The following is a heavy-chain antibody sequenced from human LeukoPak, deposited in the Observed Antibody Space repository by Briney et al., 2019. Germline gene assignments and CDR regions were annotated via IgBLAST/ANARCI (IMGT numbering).Heavy chain of an antibody. CDR2: ISYDGSNK. CDR1: GFTFSSYG. V-gene: IGHV3-30*18. CDR3: AKDLQAAGLDY. Sequence: GRSLRLSCAASGFTFSSYGMHWVRQAPGKGLEWVAVISYDGSNKYYADSVKGRFTISRDNSKNTLYLQMNSLRAEDTAVYYCAKDLQAAGLDYWGQGTLVTVSS. D-gene: IGHD6-13*01. J-gene: IGHJ4*02.